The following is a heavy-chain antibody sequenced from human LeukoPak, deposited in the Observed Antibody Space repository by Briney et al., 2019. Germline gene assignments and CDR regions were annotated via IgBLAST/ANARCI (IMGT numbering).Heavy chain of an antibody. V-gene: IGHV1-18*01. J-gene: IGHJ4*02. CDR2: ISAYNGNT. CDR3: ARDRPDPTKEGLRS. Sequence: ASVKVSCKASGYTFTSYGISWVRQAPGQGLEWMGWISAYNGNTNYAQKLQGRVTMTTDTSTSTAYMELRSLRSDDTAVYYCARDRPDPTKEGLRSWGQGTLVTVSP. CDR1: GYTFTSYG. D-gene: IGHD3-3*01.